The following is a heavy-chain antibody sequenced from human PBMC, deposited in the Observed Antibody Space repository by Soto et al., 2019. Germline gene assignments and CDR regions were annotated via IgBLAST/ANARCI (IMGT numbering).Heavy chain of an antibody. Sequence: ASVKVSCKASGYTFTSYGISWVRQAPGQGLEWMGWISAYNGNTNYAQKLQGRVTMTTDTSTSTAYMELRSLRSDDTAVYYCARGAPWLQPPYYFDYWGQGTLVTVSS. CDR3: ARGAPWLQPPYYFDY. D-gene: IGHD5-12*01. V-gene: IGHV1-18*01. CDR2: ISAYNGNT. J-gene: IGHJ4*02. CDR1: GYTFTSYG.